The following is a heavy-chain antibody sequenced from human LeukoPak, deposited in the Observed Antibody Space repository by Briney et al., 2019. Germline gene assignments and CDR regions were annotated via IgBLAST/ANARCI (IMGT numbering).Heavy chain of an antibody. CDR1: GYTFTSYG. D-gene: IGHD3-3*01. V-gene: IGHV1-18*01. CDR3: ARDLMEWLGTNWFDP. J-gene: IGHJ5*02. Sequence: GASVKASCKASGYTFTSYGISWVRQAPGQGLEWMGWISAYNGNTNYAQKLQGRVTMTTDTSTSTAYMELRSLRSDDTAVYYCARDLMEWLGTNWFDPWGQGTLVTVSS. CDR2: ISAYNGNT.